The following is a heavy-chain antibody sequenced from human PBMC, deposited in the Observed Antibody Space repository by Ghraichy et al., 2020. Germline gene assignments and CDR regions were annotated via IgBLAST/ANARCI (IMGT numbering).Heavy chain of an antibody. D-gene: IGHD1-26*01. CDR3: AKSRWSGSYSHFDY. CDR2: ISGSGGST. CDR1: GFTFSSYA. V-gene: IGHV3-23*01. Sequence: GGSLRLSCAASGFTFSSYAMSWVRQAPGKGLEWVSAISGSGGSTSYADSVKGRFTISRDNSKNTLYVQMNSLRAEDTAVYYCAKSRWSGSYSHFDYWGQGTLVTVSS. J-gene: IGHJ4*02.